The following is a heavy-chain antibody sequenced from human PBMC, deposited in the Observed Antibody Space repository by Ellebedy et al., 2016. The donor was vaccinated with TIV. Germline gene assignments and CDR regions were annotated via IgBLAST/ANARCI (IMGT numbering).Heavy chain of an antibody. CDR1: GFTFSNNN. CDR2: IRSTGSDK. J-gene: IGHJ4*02. Sequence: LSHTCVASGFTFSNNNMNWVRQSPGKGLEWVSSIRSTGSDKYYAESVKGRFTISRDNAQNTLFLQMNSLRVEDTNVYYCARGWSTPDSWGQGTLVIVSS. D-gene: IGHD2-15*01. V-gene: IGHV3-21*06. CDR3: ARGWSTPDS.